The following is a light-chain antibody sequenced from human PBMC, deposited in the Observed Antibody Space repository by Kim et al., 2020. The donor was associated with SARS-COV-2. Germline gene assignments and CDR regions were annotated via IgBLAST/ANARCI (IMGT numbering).Light chain of an antibody. J-gene: IGLJ3*02. Sequence: QSVTISCSGTSSDVGSFNRVSWYQQSPSTAPKLLIYEVTYRPSGVPDRFSGSKSGNTASLTISALQAEDEAVYYCSSYATSSTLLFGGGTKVTVL. CDR1: SSDVGSFNR. CDR3: SSYATSSTLL. V-gene: IGLV2-18*02. CDR2: EVT.